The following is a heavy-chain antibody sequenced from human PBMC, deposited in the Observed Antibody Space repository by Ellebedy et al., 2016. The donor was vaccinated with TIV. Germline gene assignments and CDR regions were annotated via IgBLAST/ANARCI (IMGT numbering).Heavy chain of an antibody. CDR1: GFTFNAYA. D-gene: IGHD1-14*01. Sequence: PGGSLRLSCAASGFTFNAYAMSWVRQAPGKGLEWVSGFGVSGDTTYYTDSVKGRFTISTDSSRNTLYLQMTSLRAEDTAIYYCAKGRSGTYIHHAFDSWGQGTLVTVSS. V-gene: IGHV3-23*01. CDR2: FGVSGDTT. CDR3: AKGRSGTYIHHAFDS. J-gene: IGHJ4*02.